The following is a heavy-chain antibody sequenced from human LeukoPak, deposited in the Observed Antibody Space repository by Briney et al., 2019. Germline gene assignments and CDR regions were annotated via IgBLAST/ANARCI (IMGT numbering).Heavy chain of an antibody. D-gene: IGHD5-12*01. CDR1: GFTFSNYA. Sequence: GGSLRLSCAASGFTFSNYAMSWVRQAPGKGLEWVSAISGSGGSTYYADSVKGRFTSSRDNSKNMLYLQMNSLRAEDTAVYYCARERAATSGMDVWGQGTTVTVSS. CDR3: ARERAATSGMDV. J-gene: IGHJ6*02. CDR2: ISGSGGST. V-gene: IGHV3-23*01.